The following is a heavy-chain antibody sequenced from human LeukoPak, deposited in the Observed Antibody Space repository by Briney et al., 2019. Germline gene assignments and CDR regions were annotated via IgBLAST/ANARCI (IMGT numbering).Heavy chain of an antibody. CDR1: GFTFSTYW. Sequence: GGSLRLSCAASGFTFSTYWMSWVRQAPGKGLEWVAHIKQDGSEKYYVDSVKGRFTISRDNAKNSLYLQMNGLRAEDTAVYYCARGGFGYVYFDYWGQGTLVTVSS. D-gene: IGHD3-16*01. V-gene: IGHV3-7*01. J-gene: IGHJ4*02. CDR3: ARGGFGYVYFDY. CDR2: IKQDGSEK.